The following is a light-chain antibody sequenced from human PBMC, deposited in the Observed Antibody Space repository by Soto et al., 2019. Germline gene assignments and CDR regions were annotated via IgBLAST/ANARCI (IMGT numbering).Light chain of an antibody. CDR1: QSVSSSY. CDR2: GAF. V-gene: IGKV3-20*01. Sequence: EIVLTQSPGTLSLSPGERATLSCRASQSVSSSYLAWYQQKPGQAPRLLIYGAFGRATGIPDRFSGSGSGTDLTLSISRLEPEAFAVSYCQQYGSSPRTFGQGTKLEIK. J-gene: IGKJ2*01. CDR3: QQYGSSPRT.